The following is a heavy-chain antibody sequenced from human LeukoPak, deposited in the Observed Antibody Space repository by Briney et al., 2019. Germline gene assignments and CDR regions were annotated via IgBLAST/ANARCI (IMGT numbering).Heavy chain of an antibody. CDR2: ISAYNGNT. V-gene: IGHV1-18*01. CDR1: GYTFTSYG. D-gene: IGHD3-10*01. J-gene: IGHJ4*02. CDR3: ARTRAMVRGVIILDY. Sequence: ASVTVSCKASGYTFTSYGISWVRQAPGQGLEWMGWISAYNGNTNYAQKLQGRVTITTDTSTSTAYMELRSLRSDDTAVYYCARTRAMVRGVIILDYWGQGTLVTVSS.